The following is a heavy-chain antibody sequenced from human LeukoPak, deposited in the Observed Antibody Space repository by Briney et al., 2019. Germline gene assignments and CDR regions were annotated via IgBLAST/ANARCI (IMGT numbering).Heavy chain of an antibody. Sequence: GESLKISCKGSGYSFNTYWIGWVRQMPGKGLEWMGIIYPGDSDTKYSPSFQGQVTISADKSISTAYLQWSSLKASDTAMYYCARLRDYYDSSGYYGKEDYWGQGTLVTVSS. CDR1: GYSFNTYW. CDR3: ARLRDYYDSSGYYGKEDY. CDR2: IYPGDSDT. J-gene: IGHJ4*02. D-gene: IGHD3-22*01. V-gene: IGHV5-51*01.